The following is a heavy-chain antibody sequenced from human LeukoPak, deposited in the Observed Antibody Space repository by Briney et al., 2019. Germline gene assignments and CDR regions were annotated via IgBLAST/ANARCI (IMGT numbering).Heavy chain of an antibody. CDR1: GYTFTSYD. Sequence: GASVKVSCKASGYTFTSYDINWVRQATGQGLEWMGWMNPNSGNTGYAQKFQGRVTMTRNTSISTAYMELSSLRSDDTAVYYCARAGAVVDNWFDPWGQGTLVTVSS. V-gene: IGHV1-8*01. CDR3: ARAGAVVDNWFDP. J-gene: IGHJ5*02. CDR2: MNPNSGNT. D-gene: IGHD2-15*01.